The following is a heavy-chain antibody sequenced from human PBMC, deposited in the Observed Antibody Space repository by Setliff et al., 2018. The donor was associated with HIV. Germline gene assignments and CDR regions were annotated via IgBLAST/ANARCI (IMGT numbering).Heavy chain of an antibody. Sequence: GGTLRLSCAASGLTFNSYAMSWVRQAPGKGLEWVSSISRSNSYIYYADSVKGRFTISRDNAKNSLYLQMNSLRAEDTAVYYCARATAAWDDAFDIWGQGTMVTVSS. J-gene: IGHJ3*02. V-gene: IGHV3-21*01. CDR1: GLTFNSYA. D-gene: IGHD6-13*01. CDR3: ARATAAWDDAFDI. CDR2: ISRSNSYI.